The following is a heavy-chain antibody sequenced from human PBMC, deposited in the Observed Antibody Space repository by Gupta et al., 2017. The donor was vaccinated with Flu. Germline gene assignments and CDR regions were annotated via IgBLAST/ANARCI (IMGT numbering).Heavy chain of an antibody. V-gene: IGHV1-69*01. CDR1: GGTFSSYA. Sequence: QVQLVQSGAEVKKPGSSVKVSCKASGGTFSSYAISWVRQAPGQGLEWMGGIIPIFGTANYAQKFQGRVTITADESTSTAYMELSSLRSEETAVYYCARGYCSGGSCYGDKNWFDPGGQGTLVTVSS. CDR2: IIPIFGTA. D-gene: IGHD2-15*01. J-gene: IGHJ5*02. CDR3: ARGYCSGGSCYGDKNWFDP.